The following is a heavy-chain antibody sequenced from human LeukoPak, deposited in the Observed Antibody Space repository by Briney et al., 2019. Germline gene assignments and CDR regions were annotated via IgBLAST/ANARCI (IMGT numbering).Heavy chain of an antibody. D-gene: IGHD3-10*01. CDR2: IYYSGST. CDR3: ARLGYGSGSYYDQIDY. J-gene: IGHJ4*02. V-gene: IGHV4-39*07. CDR1: GFTFSSYS. Sequence: PGGSLRLSCAASGFTFSSYSMNWVRQPPGKGLEWIGTIYYSGSTYCSPSLKSRVSISVDTSNNQFSLNLTSVTAADTAVYYCARLGYGSGSYYDQIDYWGQGILVTVSS.